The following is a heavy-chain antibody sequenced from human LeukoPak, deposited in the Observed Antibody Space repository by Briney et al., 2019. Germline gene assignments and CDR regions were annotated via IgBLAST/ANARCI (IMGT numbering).Heavy chain of an antibody. J-gene: IGHJ6*03. CDR2: IQYDGSNE. CDR3: AKDRCSDGIGCFYYYMDV. D-gene: IGHD2-15*01. V-gene: IGHV3-30*02. Sequence: HPGGSLRLSCAASGFTFSNAWMSWVRQAPGKGLEWVAYIQYDGSNEQYAHSVKGRFRISRDSSKNTLYLQMNSLRAEDTAVYYCAKDRCSDGIGCFYYYMDVWGKGTTVTISS. CDR1: GFTFSNAW.